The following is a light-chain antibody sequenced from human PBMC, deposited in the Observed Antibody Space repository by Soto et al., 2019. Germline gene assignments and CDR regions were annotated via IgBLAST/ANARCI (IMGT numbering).Light chain of an antibody. CDR2: AAS. V-gene: IGKV1-39*01. Sequence: DIQMTQSPSSLSASVGGRVTITCLDWQSIISSLNWYQQKPGKAPKLLIYAASSLQSGVPSRFSGSGSGTDFTLTISSLQPEDFATYYCQQSYSTPPVTFGGGTKVDIK. J-gene: IGKJ4*01. CDR1: QSIISS. CDR3: QQSYSTPPVT.